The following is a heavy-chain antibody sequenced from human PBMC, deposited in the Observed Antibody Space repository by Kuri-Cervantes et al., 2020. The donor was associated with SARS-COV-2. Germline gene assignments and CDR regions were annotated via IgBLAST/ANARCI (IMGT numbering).Heavy chain of an antibody. CDR2: IIPILGIA. V-gene: IGHV1-69*02. D-gene: IGHD2-2*02. CDR1: GGTFSRYT. CDR3: ASDSPQYPLYY. Sequence: SVKVSCKESGGTFSRYTISWVRQAPGQGLEWMGRIIPILGIANYAQKFQGRVTITADNSTSTAYMELSSLRSEDTAVYYCASDSPQYPLYYWGQGTLVTVSS. J-gene: IGHJ4*02.